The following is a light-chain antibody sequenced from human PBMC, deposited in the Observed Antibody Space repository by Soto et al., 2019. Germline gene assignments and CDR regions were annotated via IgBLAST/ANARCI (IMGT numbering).Light chain of an antibody. CDR1: SSDVGAYNY. CDR3: TSYSSSSPVL. CDR2: EVT. Sequence: QSALTQPASVSGSLGHSITISCTGTSSDVGAYNYVSWYQQHPDKAPKLLIFEVTNRPSGVSGRFSGSKSGITASLSISGLQPEDEADYYCTSYSSSSPVLFGGGTKVTVL. V-gene: IGLV2-14*01. J-gene: IGLJ2*01.